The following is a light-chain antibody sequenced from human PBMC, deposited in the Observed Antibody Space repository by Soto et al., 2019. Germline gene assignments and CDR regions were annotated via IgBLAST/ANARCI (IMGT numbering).Light chain of an antibody. V-gene: IGKV3-15*01. Sequence: EIVLTQSPGTLSLSPGERATLSCRASQSVSSSYLAWYQQKPGQAPRLLIYGASSRATGIPARFSGSGSGTEFTLTISSLQSEDFAVYYCQQYNKWPPYTFGQGTKVEIK. CDR2: GAS. J-gene: IGKJ2*01. CDR1: QSVSSSY. CDR3: QQYNKWPPYT.